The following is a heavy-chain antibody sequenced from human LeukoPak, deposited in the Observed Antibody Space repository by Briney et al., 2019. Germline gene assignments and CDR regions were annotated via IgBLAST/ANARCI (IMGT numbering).Heavy chain of an antibody. D-gene: IGHD3-10*01. CDR1: GFTFSSYG. Sequence: PGRSLRLSCAASGFTFSSYGMHWVRQAPGKGLEWVAVISYDGSNKYYADSVKGRFTISRDNSKNTLYLQMNSLRAEDTAAYYCVGSGSSRGYFDYWGQGTLVTVSS. CDR3: VGSGSSRGYFDY. V-gene: IGHV3-30*03. CDR2: ISYDGSNK. J-gene: IGHJ4*02.